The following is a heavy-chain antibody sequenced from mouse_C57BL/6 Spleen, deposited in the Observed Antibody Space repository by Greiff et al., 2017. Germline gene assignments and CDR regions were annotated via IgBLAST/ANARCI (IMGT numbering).Heavy chain of an antibody. Sequence: QVQLKQSGAELVKPGASVKISCKASGYAFSSYWMNWVKQRPGKGLEWIGQIYPGDGATNYNGKFKGKATLTADKSSSTAYMQLSSLTSEDSAVYFCARRGLGAWFAYWGQGTLVTVSA. CDR2: IYPGDGAT. J-gene: IGHJ3*01. CDR3: ARRGLGAWFAY. D-gene: IGHD4-1*01. V-gene: IGHV1-80*01. CDR1: GYAFSSYW.